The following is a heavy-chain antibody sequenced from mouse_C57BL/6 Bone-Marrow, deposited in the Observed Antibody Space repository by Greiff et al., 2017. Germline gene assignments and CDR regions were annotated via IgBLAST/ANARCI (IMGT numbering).Heavy chain of an antibody. V-gene: IGHV1-72*01. J-gene: IGHJ2*01. Sequence: QVQLQQPGAELVKPGASVKLSCKASGYTFTSYWMHWVKQRPGRGLEWIGRIYPNSGGPKYNEKFKCKDTLTVDKPSSTAYMQLNSLTSEDSAVYCGARGVTTVEPGDYWGQGTTLTVAA. D-gene: IGHD1-1*01. CDR3: ARGVTTVEPGDY. CDR2: IYPNSGGP. CDR1: GYTFTSYW.